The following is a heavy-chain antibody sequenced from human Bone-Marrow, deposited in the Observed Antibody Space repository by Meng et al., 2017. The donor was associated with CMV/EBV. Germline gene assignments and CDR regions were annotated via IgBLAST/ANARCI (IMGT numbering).Heavy chain of an antibody. CDR1: GYTFTSYG. Sequence: ASVKVSCKASGYTFTSYGISWVRQAPGQGLEWMGWISAYNGNTNYAQKLQGRVTMTTDTSTSTAYMELRSLRSDDTAVYYCASPRYKTGTTSHYYYGMDVCGQGTTVTVSS. V-gene: IGHV1-18*01. CDR2: ISAYNGNT. J-gene: IGHJ6*02. D-gene: IGHD1-7*01. CDR3: ASPRYKTGTTSHYYYGMDV.